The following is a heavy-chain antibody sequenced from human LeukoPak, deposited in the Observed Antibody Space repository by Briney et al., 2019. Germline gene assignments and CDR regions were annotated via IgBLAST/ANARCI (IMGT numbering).Heavy chain of an antibody. J-gene: IGHJ4*02. CDR2: INPNSGGT. D-gene: IGHD3-3*01. CDR3: ARDNGSYYDFWSGYYDPFDY. Sequence: ASVKVFCKASGYTFTSYYMHWVRQAPGQGLEWMGWINPNSGGTNYAQKFQGRVTMTRDTSISTAYMELSRLRSDDTAVYYCARDNGSYYDFWSGYYDPFDYWGQGTLVTVSS. V-gene: IGHV1-2*02. CDR1: GYTFTSYY.